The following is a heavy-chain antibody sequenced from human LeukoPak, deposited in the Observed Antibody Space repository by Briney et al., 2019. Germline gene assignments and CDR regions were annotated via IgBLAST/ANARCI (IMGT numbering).Heavy chain of an antibody. CDR2: IYSGGST. CDR3: ARDLGGFHFDY. J-gene: IGHJ4*02. D-gene: IGHD4-23*01. CDR1: GFTVSSNY. Sequence: GGSLRLSCAASGFTVSSNYMSWVRQAPGKGLEWVSVIYSGGSTYYADSVKGRFTISRYNSKNTLYLQMNSLRAEDTAVYYCARDLGGFHFDYWGQGTLVTVSS. V-gene: IGHV3-66*02.